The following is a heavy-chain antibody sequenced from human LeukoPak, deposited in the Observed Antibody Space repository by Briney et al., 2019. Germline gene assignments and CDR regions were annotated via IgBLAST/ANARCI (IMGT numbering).Heavy chain of an antibody. CDR1: GGSISSYY. CDR2: IYYSGST. Sequence: SETLSLTCTVSGGSISSYYWSWIRQPPGKGLEWIGYIYYSGSTNYNPSLKSRVAISVDTSKNQFSLKLSSVTAADTAVYYCTGIAVAGTVVDYWGQGTLITVSS. V-gene: IGHV4-59*01. J-gene: IGHJ4*02. CDR3: TGIAVAGTVVDY. D-gene: IGHD6-19*01.